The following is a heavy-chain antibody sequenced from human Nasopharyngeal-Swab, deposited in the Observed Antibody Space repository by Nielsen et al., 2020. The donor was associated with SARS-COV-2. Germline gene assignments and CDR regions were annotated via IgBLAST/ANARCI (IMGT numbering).Heavy chain of an antibody. V-gene: IGHV3-48*03. CDR1: GFTFRDYA. D-gene: IGHD1-14*01. CDR3: ARDLTGHDAFDI. Sequence: GESLKISCAASGFTFRDYAMNWVRQAPGKGLEWVSYISSSGSTIYYADSVKGRFTISRDNAKNSLYLQMNSLRAEDTAVYYCARDLTGHDAFDIWGQGTMVTVSS. J-gene: IGHJ3*02. CDR2: ISSSGSTI.